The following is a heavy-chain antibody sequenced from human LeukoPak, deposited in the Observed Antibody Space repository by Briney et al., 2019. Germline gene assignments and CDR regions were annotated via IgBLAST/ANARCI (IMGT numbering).Heavy chain of an antibody. CDR1: GFTFSIYA. V-gene: IGHV3-23*01. D-gene: IGHD6-19*01. Sequence: GGSLRLSCAASGFTFSIYAATWVRQAPGKGLEWVSTISGTGATTYYADSVKGRFTVSRDNSKNTVSLLMNSLSAEDTAVYYCARSDSSAHPEVDHWGQGTLVTVSS. CDR3: ARSDSSAHPEVDH. J-gene: IGHJ4*02. CDR2: ISGTGATT.